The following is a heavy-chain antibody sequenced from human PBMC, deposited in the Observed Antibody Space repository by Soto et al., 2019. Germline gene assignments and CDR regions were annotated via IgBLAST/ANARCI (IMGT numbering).Heavy chain of an antibody. Sequence: SVKVSCKASGGTFSSYAISWVRQAPGQGLEWMGGIIPIFGTANYAQKFQGRVTITADESTSTAYMELSSLRSEDTAVYYCARSSSTSSKGWDYYYYYGMDVWGQGTTVTVS. CDR2: IIPIFGTA. CDR1: GGTFSSYA. J-gene: IGHJ6*02. D-gene: IGHD2-2*01. CDR3: ARSSSTSSKGWDYYYYYGMDV. V-gene: IGHV1-69*13.